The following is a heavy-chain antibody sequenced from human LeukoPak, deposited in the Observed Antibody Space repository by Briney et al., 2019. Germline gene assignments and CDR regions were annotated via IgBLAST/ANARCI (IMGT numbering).Heavy chain of an antibody. D-gene: IGHD2-2*01. CDR1: GFTVSSNY. Sequence: GGSLRLSCAASGFTVSSNYMSWVRQAPGKGLEWVSVIYSGGSTYYADSVKGRFTISRDNSKNTLYLQMNSLRAEDTAVYYCARDRSSFGVVVPAAVGIDYWGQGTLVTVSS. CDR3: ARDRSSFGVVVPAAVGIDY. CDR2: IYSGGST. J-gene: IGHJ4*02. V-gene: IGHV3-53*01.